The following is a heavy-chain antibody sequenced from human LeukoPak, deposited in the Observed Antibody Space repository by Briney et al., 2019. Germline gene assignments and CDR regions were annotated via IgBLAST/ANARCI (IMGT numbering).Heavy chain of an antibody. V-gene: IGHV4-59*01. Sequence: SETLSLTCTVSGGSISSYYWSWIRQPPGNGLEWIGYIYYSGSTNYNPSLKSRVTISVDTSKNQFSLKLSSVTAADTAVYYCARVDTAMVTLYFDYWGQGTLVTVSS. D-gene: IGHD5-18*01. CDR1: GGSISSYY. CDR3: ARVDTAMVTLYFDY. J-gene: IGHJ4*02. CDR2: IYYSGST.